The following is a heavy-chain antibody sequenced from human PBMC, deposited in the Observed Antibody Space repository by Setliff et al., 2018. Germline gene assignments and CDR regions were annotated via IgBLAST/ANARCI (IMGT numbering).Heavy chain of an antibody. Sequence: SETLSLTCTVSGDSISDASIMAWIRQPPGKGLEFIGYVFYNGAAKYDPSLKSRVTMSVDTSKTRFSLKLNSMTTADTAVYYCARGGTYRYFDYWGQGALVTVSS. J-gene: IGHJ4*02. CDR2: VFYNGAA. CDR1: GDSISDAS. CDR3: ARGGTYRYFDY. V-gene: IGHV4-59*01.